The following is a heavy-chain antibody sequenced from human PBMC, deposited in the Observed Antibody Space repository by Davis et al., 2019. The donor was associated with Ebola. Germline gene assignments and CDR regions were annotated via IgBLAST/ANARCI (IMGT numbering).Heavy chain of an antibody. J-gene: IGHJ6*02. CDR3: ASPTNLFGEYGMDV. CDR1: GGTFSSYA. D-gene: IGHD3-3*01. CDR2: IIPILGIA. V-gene: IGHV1-69*04. Sequence: AASVKVSCKASGGTFSSYAISWVRQAPGQGLEWMGRIIPILGIANYAQKFQGRVTMTRNTSISTAYMELSSLRSEDTAVYYCASPTNLFGEYGMDVWGQGTTVTVSS.